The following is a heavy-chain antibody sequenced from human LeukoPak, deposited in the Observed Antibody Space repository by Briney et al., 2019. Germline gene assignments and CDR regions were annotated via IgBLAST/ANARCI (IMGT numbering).Heavy chain of an antibody. Sequence: SETLSLTCTVSGGPISSYYWSWIRQPPGRGLEWIGYIYYSGSTNYNPSLKGRVTISVDTSKNQFSLKLSSVTAADTAVYYCARIVEMATITGWFDPWGQGTLVTVSS. V-gene: IGHV4-59*08. CDR1: GGPISSYY. CDR2: IYYSGST. J-gene: IGHJ5*02. CDR3: ARIVEMATITGWFDP. D-gene: IGHD5-24*01.